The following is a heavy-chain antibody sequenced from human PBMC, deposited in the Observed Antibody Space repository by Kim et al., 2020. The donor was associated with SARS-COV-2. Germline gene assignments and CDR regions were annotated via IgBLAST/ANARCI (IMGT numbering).Heavy chain of an antibody. Sequence: SETLSLTCAVYGGSFSGYYWSWIRQPPGKGLEWIGEINHSGSTNYNPSLKSRVTISVDTSKNQFSLKLSSVTAADTAVYYCARGPSFGWLRTGYFDYWGQGTLVTVSS. D-gene: IGHD5-12*01. V-gene: IGHV4-34*01. CDR3: ARGPSFGWLRTGYFDY. J-gene: IGHJ4*02. CDR1: GGSFSGYY. CDR2: INHSGST.